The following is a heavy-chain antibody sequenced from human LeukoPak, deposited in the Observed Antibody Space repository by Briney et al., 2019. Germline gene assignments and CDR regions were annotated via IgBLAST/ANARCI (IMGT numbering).Heavy chain of an antibody. D-gene: IGHD3-22*01. CDR2: INSDGSST. V-gene: IGHV3-74*01. J-gene: IGHJ1*01. CDR1: GFTFSSYW. CDR3: ARGTYYYDSSAYYSEYFQH. Sequence: PGGSLRLSCAASGFTFSSYWMHWVRQAPGEGLVWVSRINSDGSSTSYADSVKGRFTISRDNAKNTLYLQMDSLRAEDTAVYYCARGTYYYDSSAYYSEYFQHWGQSTLVTVSS.